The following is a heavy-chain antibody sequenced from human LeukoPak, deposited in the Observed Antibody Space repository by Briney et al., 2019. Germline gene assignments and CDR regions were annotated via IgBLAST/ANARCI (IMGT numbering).Heavy chain of an antibody. CDR2: VYHSGIT. D-gene: IGHD2-2*01. CDR3: ARSVGGDYMDV. CDR1: GYSISSGYY. V-gene: IGHV4-38-2*01. Sequence: SETLSLTRAVSGYSISSGYYWCWIRQPPGKGLEYIASVYHSGITYYNPSLKSRVTISVDTSKNQCSLKLSSVTAGDTALYYCARSVGGDYMDVWGKGTTVTVS. J-gene: IGHJ6*03.